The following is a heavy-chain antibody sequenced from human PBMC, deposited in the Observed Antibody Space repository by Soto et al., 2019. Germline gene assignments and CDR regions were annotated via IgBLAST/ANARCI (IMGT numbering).Heavy chain of an antibody. D-gene: IGHD3-22*01. Sequence: VGSLRLSCAASGVTFSSYAMNWVRQAPGKGLEWVATISNTGGGTFYAGSVRGRFTISRDNSNNTLYLQMHRLRADDSAIYFCAVGRHKTSGSNTWFDPWGRGTQVTVSS. CDR3: AVGRHKTSGSNTWFDP. CDR1: GVTFSSYA. CDR2: ISNTGGGT. V-gene: IGHV3-23*01. J-gene: IGHJ5*02.